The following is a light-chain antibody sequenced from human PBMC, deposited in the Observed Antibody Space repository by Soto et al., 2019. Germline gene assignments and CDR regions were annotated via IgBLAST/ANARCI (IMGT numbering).Light chain of an antibody. Sequence: QAVVTQPASVSGSPGQSITISCTGTNSDVGGYNYVSWYQQYPGKAPKVMIYDVSNRPSGVSNRFSGSKSGNTASLTIFGLQAEDEADYYCSSYTASSTYVFGTGTQLTVL. CDR1: NSDVGGYNY. J-gene: IGLJ1*01. V-gene: IGLV2-14*01. CDR3: SSYTASSTYV. CDR2: DVS.